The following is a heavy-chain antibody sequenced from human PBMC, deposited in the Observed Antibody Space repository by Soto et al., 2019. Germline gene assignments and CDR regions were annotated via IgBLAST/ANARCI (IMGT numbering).Heavy chain of an antibody. CDR1: GFTFSSYS. CDR2: ISSSSSTI. V-gene: IGHV3-48*01. Sequence: PGGSLRLSCAASGFTFSSYSMNWVRQAPGKGLEWVSYISSSSSTIYYADSVKGRFTISRDNAKNSLYLQMNSLRAEDTAVYYCARDRTVVIDYWGQGTLVPVSS. D-gene: IGHD4-17*01. CDR3: ARDRTVVIDY. J-gene: IGHJ4*02.